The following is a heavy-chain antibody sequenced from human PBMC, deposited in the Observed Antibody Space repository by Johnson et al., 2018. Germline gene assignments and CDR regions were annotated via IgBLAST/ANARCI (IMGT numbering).Heavy chain of an antibody. CDR3: AGGGDYYYCYYLDG. J-gene: IGHJ6*03. D-gene: IGHD1-26*01. CDR1: GFTFSSYW. Sequence: VQLVQSGGGLVQPGGSLRLSCAASGFTFSSYWMHWVRQAPGKGLVWVSRINSDGSSTSYADSVKGRFTISRDNAKKTLYLQMNSLRAEDTAVYYCAGGGDYYYCYYLDGWGKGNTVTVSS. V-gene: IGHV3-74*02. CDR2: INSDGSST.